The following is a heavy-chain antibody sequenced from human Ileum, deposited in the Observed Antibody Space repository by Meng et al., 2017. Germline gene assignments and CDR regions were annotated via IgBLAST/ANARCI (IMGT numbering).Heavy chain of an antibody. CDR2: IYWDDDK. CDR1: GFSLGTSGVG. Sequence: QITLKESGPTLVKPTQTLTLTCTFSGFSLGTSGVGVGWIRQPPGKALEWLALIYWDDDKRYSPSLKSRLTITKDTSKNQVVLTMTDMDPVDTATYYSAHGVVPAAMMVNYYLDYWGQGTLVTVSS. D-gene: IGHD2-2*01. CDR3: AHGVVPAAMMVNYYLDY. J-gene: IGHJ4*02. V-gene: IGHV2-5*02.